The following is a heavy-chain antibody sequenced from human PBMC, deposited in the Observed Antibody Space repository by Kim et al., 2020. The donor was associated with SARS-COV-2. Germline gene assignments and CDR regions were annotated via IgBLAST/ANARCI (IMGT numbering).Heavy chain of an antibody. D-gene: IGHD5-12*01. CDR3: ARDADSGYAQDDAFDI. CDR1: GFTFSSYA. V-gene: IGHV3-30*04. Sequence: GGSLRLSCAASGFTFSSYAMHWVRQAPGKGLEWVAVMSYDGNNKYYADSVKGRFTISRDNSKNTLYLQMNSLRAEDTAVYYCARDADSGYAQDDAFDIWGQGTMVTVSS. CDR2: MSYDGNNK. J-gene: IGHJ3*02.